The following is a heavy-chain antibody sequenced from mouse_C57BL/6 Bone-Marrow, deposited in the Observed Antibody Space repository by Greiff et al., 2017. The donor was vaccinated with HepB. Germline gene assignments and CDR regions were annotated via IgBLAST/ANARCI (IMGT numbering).Heavy chain of an antibody. D-gene: IGHD4-1*01. CDR1: GYTFTDYN. Sequence: EVQLQQSGPELVKPGASVKISCKASGYTFTDYNMDWVKQSPGQSLEWIGVINPNNGGTIYNQKFKGKATLTVDKSSSTAYMELRSLTSEDAAVCDRARSDWDWYFDFDGRGTGITVT. V-gene: IGHV1-18*01. CDR3: ARSDWDWYFDFDG. CDR2: INPNNGGT. J-gene: IGHJ1*03.